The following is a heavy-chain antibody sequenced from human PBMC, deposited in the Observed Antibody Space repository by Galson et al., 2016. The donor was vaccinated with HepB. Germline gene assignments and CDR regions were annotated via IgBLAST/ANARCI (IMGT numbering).Heavy chain of an antibody. J-gene: IGHJ4*02. Sequence: SLRLSCAVSGFSLSRYDIDWVRQAPGKGLEWVASLSPDGRNEEYADSVKGRFTISRDNFKSTMYLQMNSLRIEDTAVYYCASTYGGLVRHGYWGQGALVSVSS. CDR3: ASTYGGLVRHGY. CDR1: GFSLSRYD. D-gene: IGHD1-1*01. CDR2: LSPDGRNE. V-gene: IGHV3-30*04.